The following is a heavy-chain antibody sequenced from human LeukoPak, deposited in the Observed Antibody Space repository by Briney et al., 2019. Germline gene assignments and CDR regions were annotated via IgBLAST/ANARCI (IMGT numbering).Heavy chain of an antibody. CDR3: ARGPYDSSGYRFDY. V-gene: IGHV3-66*01. J-gene: IGHJ4*02. D-gene: IGHD3-22*01. CDR2: IYSGGST. Sequence: PGGSLRLSCAASGFTFSSYAMHWVRQAPGKGLEWVSVIYSGGSTYYADSVKGRFTISRDNSKNTLYLQMNSLRAEDTAVYYCARGPYDSSGYRFDYWGQGTLVTVSS. CDR1: GFTFSSYA.